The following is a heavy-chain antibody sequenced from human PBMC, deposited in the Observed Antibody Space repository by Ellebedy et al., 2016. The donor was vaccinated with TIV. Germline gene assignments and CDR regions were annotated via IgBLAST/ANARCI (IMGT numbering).Heavy chain of an antibody. CDR1: GYSFTSYW. V-gene: IGHV5-51*01. CDR3: AIGGRAVAVRWDDAFDI. CDR2: IYPGDSDT. D-gene: IGHD6-19*01. Sequence: GESLKISXKGSGYSFTSYWIGWVRQMPGKGLEWMGIIYPGDSDTRYSPSFQGQVTISADKSLGTAYLQWSSLKASDTAMYYCAIGGRAVAVRWDDAFDIWGQGTMVTVSS. J-gene: IGHJ3*02.